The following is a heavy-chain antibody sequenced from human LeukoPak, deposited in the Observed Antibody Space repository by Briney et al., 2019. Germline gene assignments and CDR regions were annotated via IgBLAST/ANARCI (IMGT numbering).Heavy chain of an antibody. J-gene: IGHJ4*02. CDR1: GFIVSSNY. D-gene: IGHD3-22*01. V-gene: IGHV3-53*01. CDR2: IYSGGRT. CDR3: ARYYYDSSGHPYYFDY. Sequence: AGGSLRLSCAASGFIVSSNYMSWVRQAPGKGLEWVSVIYSGGRTYYADSVKGRFTISRDNSKNTVYLQMNSLRAEDTAVYYCARYYYDSSGHPYYFDYWGQGTLVTVSS.